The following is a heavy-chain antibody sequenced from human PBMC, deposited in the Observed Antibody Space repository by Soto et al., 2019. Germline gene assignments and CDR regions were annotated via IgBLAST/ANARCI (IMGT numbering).Heavy chain of an antibody. Sequence: GASVKVSCKASGYTFTSSGISWVRQAPGQGLEWMGWISTDNGNTKYAQHLQGRVSMTTDTSTSTAYMDLRSLRSDDTAVYYCARGVTIFGVVTTYYYYGLDAWGQGTTVTVSS. CDR2: ISTDNGNT. V-gene: IGHV1-18*01. D-gene: IGHD3-3*01. CDR1: GYTFTSSG. CDR3: ARGVTIFGVVTTYYYYGLDA. J-gene: IGHJ6*02.